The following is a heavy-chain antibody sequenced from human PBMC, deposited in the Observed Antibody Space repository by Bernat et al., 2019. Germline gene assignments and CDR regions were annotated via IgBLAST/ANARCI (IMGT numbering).Heavy chain of an antibody. CDR1: GFTFSNYD. CDR3: AKEKRILTGAAGTDF. J-gene: IGHJ4*02. Sequence: EVQLLESGGGLVQPGGSLRLSCAASGFTFSNYDMRWVRQAPGMGLEWVSAISGSGGSAYYADSVKGRFSISRDNSKNTLYLQMNSLRVEDTALYYCAKEKRILTGAAGTDFWGQGTRVTVSS. D-gene: IGHD6-13*01. CDR2: ISGSGGSA. V-gene: IGHV3-23*01.